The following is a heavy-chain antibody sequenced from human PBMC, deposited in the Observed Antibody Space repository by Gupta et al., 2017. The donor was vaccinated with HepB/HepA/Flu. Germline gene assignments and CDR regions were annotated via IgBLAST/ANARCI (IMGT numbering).Heavy chain of an antibody. CDR1: GYPFNNYG. Sequence: EVQLLESGGDLIQPGGSLRLSCAASGYPFNNYGMTWVRQAPGKGLEWVSCIDSRGNTYYADSVKGRFTISRDNSKNTVYLQMNSLSAEDTAIYYCAKFRSDWNSAFDYWGQGTLVTGSS. V-gene: IGHV3-23*01. CDR3: AKFRSDWNSAFDY. CDR2: IDSRGNT. J-gene: IGHJ4*02. D-gene: IGHD1/OR15-1a*01.